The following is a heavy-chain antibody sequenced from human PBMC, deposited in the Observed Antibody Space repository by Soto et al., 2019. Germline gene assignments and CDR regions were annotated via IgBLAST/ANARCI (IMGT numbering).Heavy chain of an antibody. CDR2: ISGGNGNT. D-gene: IGHD5-12*01. Sequence: QVQLVQSGAEVKKPGASVKVSCEASGYTFNNYAMHWVRQAPGQRLEWMGYISGGNGNTKYSEKLEGRVAITRDTSASTDYLELRSLSSEDTAVYYCARWSGYDYYFDYWGQGTLVIVSS. CDR1: GYTFNNYA. V-gene: IGHV1-3*01. CDR3: ARWSGYDYYFDY. J-gene: IGHJ4*02.